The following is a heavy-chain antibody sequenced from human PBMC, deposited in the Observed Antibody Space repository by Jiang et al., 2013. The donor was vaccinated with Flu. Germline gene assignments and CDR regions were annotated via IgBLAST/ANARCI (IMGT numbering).Heavy chain of an antibody. V-gene: IGHV4-61*02. D-gene: IGHD3-10*01. J-gene: IGHJ5*02. CDR1: GDSISDTTYY. Sequence: GLVKPSQSLSLTCTVSGDSISDTTYYWSWIRQPAGKGLEWIGRIYSSGSTNYNPSLKSRVTISLDTSKNQFSLTLNSVTAADTAIYYCATDYNDSGRYYNAYFDPWGQGILVTVSS. CDR2: IYSSGST. CDR3: ATDYNDSGRYYNAYFDP.